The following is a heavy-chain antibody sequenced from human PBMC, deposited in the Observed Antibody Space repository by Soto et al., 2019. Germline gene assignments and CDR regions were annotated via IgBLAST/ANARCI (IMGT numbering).Heavy chain of an antibody. CDR2: INEDGSET. CDR1: TFSFSSFW. J-gene: IGHJ6*02. V-gene: IGHV3-7*01. CDR3: GTGHHGLEV. Sequence: EVQLVESGGGLVQPGGSLRLSCTSSTFSFSSFWMSWVRQAPGQGLEWVAYINEDGSETHSVDSMKGRFTISRDNAKNSLFLQMNSLRAEDTATYYCGTGHHGLEVWGQGTTVTVSS.